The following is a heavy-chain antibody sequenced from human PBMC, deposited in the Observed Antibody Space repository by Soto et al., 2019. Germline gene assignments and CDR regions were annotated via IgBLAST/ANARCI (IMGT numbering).Heavy chain of an antibody. CDR3: ARASQFNSGGNSCFDS. CDR2: IKSDGSAT. D-gene: IGHD2-21*02. CDR1: GFTFSRDW. Sequence: RGSLIVSYAASGFTFSRDWLHWVRQAPGKGLVWVSHIKSDGSATSYADSVKGRFTISRDNPRNTLYLQMNSLRAEDTAVYYCARASQFNSGGNSCFDSLGQGPLVTVSP. V-gene: IGHV3-74*01. J-gene: IGHJ4*02.